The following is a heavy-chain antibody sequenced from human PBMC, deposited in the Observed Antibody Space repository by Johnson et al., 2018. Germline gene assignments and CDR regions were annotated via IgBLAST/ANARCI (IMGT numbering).Heavy chain of an antibody. Sequence: VQLVQSGGGLVQPGRSXRLSCTASGFPFGDYAMGWFRQDPGKGLEWVGFIRGRAYVGTTEYAASVKGRFFISRDDSKSIAYMKMNSLTIEDTALYYCTSTAVDFWTPYMDVWGKGTTVTVSS. CDR1: GFPFGDYA. CDR2: IRGRAYVGTT. J-gene: IGHJ6*03. V-gene: IGHV3-49*03. CDR3: TSTAVDFWTPYMDV. D-gene: IGHD3-3*01.